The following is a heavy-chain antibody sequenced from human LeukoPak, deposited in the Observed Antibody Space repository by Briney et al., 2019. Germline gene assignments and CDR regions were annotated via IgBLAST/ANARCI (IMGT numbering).Heavy chain of an antibody. CDR3: ARCDYGDALDY. D-gene: IGHD4-17*01. Sequence: ASVKVSCKASGYTFTSYYMHWVRQAPGQGPEWMGIINPNGGSISYTQKFQGRVTMTRDTSTSTAYMELRSLRSDDTAVYYCARCDYGDALDYWGQGTLVTVSS. CDR1: GYTFTSYY. J-gene: IGHJ4*02. V-gene: IGHV1-46*01. CDR2: INPNGGSI.